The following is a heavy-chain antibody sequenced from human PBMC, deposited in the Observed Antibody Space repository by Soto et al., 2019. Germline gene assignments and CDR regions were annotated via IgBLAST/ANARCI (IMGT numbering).Heavy chain of an antibody. V-gene: IGHV4-61*01. CDR3: TRESTRYGMDV. Sequence: QVQLQESGPGLVKPSETLSLTCTVSGASVYRGNYFWTWVRQPPGKGLEWVGFISYSGSTNYNPPLKSRVTISVDTSKHQFSLKLNSVTAADTATYYCTRESTRYGMDVWGQGTTVTVSS. CDR1: GASVYRGNYF. CDR2: ISYSGST. J-gene: IGHJ6*02.